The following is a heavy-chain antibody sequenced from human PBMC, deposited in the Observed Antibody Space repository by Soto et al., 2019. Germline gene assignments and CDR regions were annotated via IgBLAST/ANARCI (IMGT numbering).Heavy chain of an antibody. D-gene: IGHD2-21*01. J-gene: IGHJ5*02. CDR2: FIPSFPAP. Sequence: VRFVQSGAELKKPGSSVRVSCRASGGTIKTYTLSWVRQAPGQGLEWMGAFIPSFPAPNFAQRFKGRLTLTADESTNTGFMEFSGLRPEDTALYFCATGEVVPSFPNWLDTWGQGTHVIVSS. CDR1: GGTIKTYT. V-gene: IGHV1-69*12. CDR3: ATGEVVPSFPNWLDT.